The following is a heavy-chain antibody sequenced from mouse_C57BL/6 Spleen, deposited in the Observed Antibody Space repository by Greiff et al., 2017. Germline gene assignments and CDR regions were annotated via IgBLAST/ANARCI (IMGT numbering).Heavy chain of an antibody. D-gene: IGHD1-1*01. Sequence: QVTLKESGPGILQSSQTLSLTCSFSGFSLSTSGMGVSWIRQPSGKGLEWLAHIYWDDDKRYNPSLKSRLTISKDTSRNQVFLKIAVVDTTDTATDYGARRARGGRSSMDYWGQGTTLTVSS. CDR2: IYWDDDK. CDR1: GFSLSTSGMG. J-gene: IGHJ2*01. V-gene: IGHV8-12*01. CDR3: ARRARGGRSSMDY.